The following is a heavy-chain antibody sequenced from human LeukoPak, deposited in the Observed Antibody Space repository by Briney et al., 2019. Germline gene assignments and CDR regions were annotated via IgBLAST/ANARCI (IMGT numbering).Heavy chain of an antibody. Sequence: ASVKVSCKASGGTFSSYAISWVRQAPGQGLEWMGGIIPIFGTANYAQKFQGRVTITTDESTSTAYMELSSLRSEDTAVYCCARGGYYGSGSYLPTVGSFDYWGQGTLVTVSS. D-gene: IGHD3-10*01. J-gene: IGHJ4*02. CDR2: IIPIFGTA. CDR1: GGTFSSYA. CDR3: ARGGYYGSGSYLPTVGSFDY. V-gene: IGHV1-69*05.